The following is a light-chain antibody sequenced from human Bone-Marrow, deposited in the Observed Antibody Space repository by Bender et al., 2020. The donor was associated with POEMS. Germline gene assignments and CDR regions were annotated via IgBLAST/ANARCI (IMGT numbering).Light chain of an antibody. J-gene: IGLJ2*01. CDR3: QAWDSSTAHVV. V-gene: IGLV3-27*01. CDR1: LLQKKY. CDR2: KDT. Sequence: SYELTQPSSVSVSPGQTARITCSGDLLQKKYVRWFLQKPGQAPVLVIYKDTERASGIPERFSGSSSGTTVTLTISGAQAEDEADYYCQAWDSSTAHVVFGGGTKLTVL.